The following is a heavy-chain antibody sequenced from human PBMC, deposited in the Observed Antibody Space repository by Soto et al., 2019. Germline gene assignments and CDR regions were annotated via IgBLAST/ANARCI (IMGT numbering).Heavy chain of an antibody. J-gene: IGHJ6*02. CDR1: GGTFSNXA. Sequence: QVQLVQSGAEVKKPGSSVKVSCKVSGGTFSNXAXXXXXXXXXHGXXXXXGIVPIFGTTYYTQKFQGRATIIAXXSXXXXYXEMSSXXXXXTAXYYCARVEAVAGLYNYHGLDVWGQGTAVTVSS. CDR2: IVPIFGTT. CDR3: ARVEAVAGLYNYHGLDV. V-gene: IGHV1-69*12. D-gene: IGHD6-19*01.